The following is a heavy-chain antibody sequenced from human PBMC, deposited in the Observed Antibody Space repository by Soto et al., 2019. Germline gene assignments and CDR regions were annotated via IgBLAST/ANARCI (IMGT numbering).Heavy chain of an antibody. Sequence: GGSLRLSCVASGFTFSSSEMSWFRQAPGKGLEWVGFIRSKAYGGTTEYAASVKGRFTISRDDSKSIAYLQMNSLKTEDTAVYYCTYSSGWYGDYWGQGTLVTVSS. V-gene: IGHV3-49*03. D-gene: IGHD6-19*01. CDR1: GFTFSSSE. CDR2: IRSKAYGGTT. J-gene: IGHJ4*02. CDR3: TYSSGWYGDY.